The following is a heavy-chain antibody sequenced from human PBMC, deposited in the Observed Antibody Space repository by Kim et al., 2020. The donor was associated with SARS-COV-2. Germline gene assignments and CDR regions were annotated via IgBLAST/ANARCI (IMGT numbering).Heavy chain of an antibody. CDR2: ISYDGSNK. V-gene: IGHV3-30*04. CDR1: GFTFSSYA. D-gene: IGHD3-10*01. J-gene: IGHJ4*02. Sequence: GGSLRLSCAASGFTFSSYAMHWVRQAPGKGLEWVAVISYDGSNKYYADSVKGRFTITRDNSKNTLYLQMNSLSAEDTAGYYCARGPNYYGSGSYYNTAYYFDTWGQGTLVTVSS. CDR3: ARGPNYYGSGSYYNTAYYFDT.